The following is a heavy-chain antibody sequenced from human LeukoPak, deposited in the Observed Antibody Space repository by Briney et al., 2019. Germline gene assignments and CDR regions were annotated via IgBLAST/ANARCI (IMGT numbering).Heavy chain of an antibody. D-gene: IGHD5-24*01. CDR2: IYYSGST. V-gene: IGHV4-59*01. J-gene: IGHJ4*02. Sequence: KPSETLSLTCTVSGGSISGSYWSWIRQPPGKGLEWIGYIYYSGSTNNNPSLKSRVTISVDTSKNQFSLKLSSVTAADTAVYYCARGGVGYNYYFDYWGQGTLVTVSS. CDR3: ARGGVGYNYYFDY. CDR1: GGSISGSY.